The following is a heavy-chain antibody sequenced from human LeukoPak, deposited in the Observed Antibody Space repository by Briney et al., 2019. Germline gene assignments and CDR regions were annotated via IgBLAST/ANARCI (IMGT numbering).Heavy chain of an antibody. CDR3: ARPWGTSPSN. V-gene: IGHV4-59*01. J-gene: IGHJ4*02. CDR2: ISNSGST. D-gene: IGHD3-16*01. CDR1: GGSISRYY. Sequence: SETLSLTCSVSGGSISRYYWSWIRQPPGKGLEWIGYISNSGSTSYNPSLKSRVTISVDASKNQFFLKLTSVTAADTAVYYCARPWGTSPSNWGQGTLVTASS.